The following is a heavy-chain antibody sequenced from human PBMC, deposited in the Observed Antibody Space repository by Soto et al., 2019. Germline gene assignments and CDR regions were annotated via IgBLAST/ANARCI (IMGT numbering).Heavy chain of an antibody. J-gene: IGHJ4*02. V-gene: IGHV3-23*01. D-gene: IGHD5-18*01. CDR1: GFTFSSYA. CDR3: AKDVLRQPNTEL. CDR2: ISGSGGST. Sequence: GGSLRLSCAASGFTFSSYAMSWVRQVPGKGLEWVSAISGSGGSTYYADSVKGRFTISRDNSKNTLYLQMNSLRAEDTAVYYCAKDVLRQPNTELWGQGTLVTVSS.